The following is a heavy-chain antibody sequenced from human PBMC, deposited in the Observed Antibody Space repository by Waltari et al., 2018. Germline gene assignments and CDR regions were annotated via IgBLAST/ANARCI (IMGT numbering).Heavy chain of an antibody. Sequence: QVQLQESGPGLVKPSETLSLTCAVSGYSISSGYYWGWIRLPPGKGLEWIGSIYHSVSTYYNPTRKSRVTISVDTSKNQFSLKLSSVTAADTAVYYCARHTTRIGVGAFDYWGQGTLVTVSS. CDR3: ARHTTRIGVGAFDY. D-gene: IGHD1-26*01. CDR1: GYSISSGYY. CDR2: IYHSVST. J-gene: IGHJ4*02. V-gene: IGHV4-38-2*01.